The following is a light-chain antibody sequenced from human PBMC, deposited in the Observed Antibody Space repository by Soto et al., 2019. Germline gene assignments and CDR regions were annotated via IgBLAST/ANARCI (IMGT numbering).Light chain of an antibody. J-gene: IGKJ5*01. CDR1: QSLLHSDGNTY. CDR3: MQATHWTPT. V-gene: IGKV2-30*02. Sequence: DVVMTQSPLSLPVTLGQPASISCRSSQSLLHSDGNTYLNWFHQRPGQSPRRLIYKVSNWDSGVPDRFCGSGSGADFTLTISRVEADDVGVYFCMQATHWTPTFGQGTRLEIK. CDR2: KVS.